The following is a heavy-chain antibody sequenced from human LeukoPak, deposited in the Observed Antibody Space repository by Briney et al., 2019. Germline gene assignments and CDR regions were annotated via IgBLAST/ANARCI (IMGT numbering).Heavy chain of an antibody. V-gene: IGHV3-23*01. CDR3: AELGITMIGGV. J-gene: IGHJ6*04. CDR1: GFTFDDYT. Sequence: GGSLRLSCAASGFTFDDYTMHWVRQAPGKGLEWVSAISGSGGSTYYADSVKGRFTISRDNAKNSLYLQMNSLRAEDTAVYYCAELGITMIGGVWGKGTTVTISS. CDR2: ISGSGGST. D-gene: IGHD3-10*02.